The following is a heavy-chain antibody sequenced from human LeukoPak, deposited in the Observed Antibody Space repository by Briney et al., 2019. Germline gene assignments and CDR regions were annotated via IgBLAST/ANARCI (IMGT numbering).Heavy chain of an antibody. V-gene: IGHV4-39*01. CDR3: ARITIFGVVIGY. J-gene: IGHJ4*02. CDR2: IYYSGST. Sequence: SETLSLTCTVSGGSISSSSYYWGWIRQPPGTGLEWIGSIYYSGSTYYNPSLKSRVTISVDTSKNQFSLKLSSVTAADTAVYYCARITIFGVVIGYWGQGTLVTVSS. CDR1: GGSISSSSYY. D-gene: IGHD3-3*01.